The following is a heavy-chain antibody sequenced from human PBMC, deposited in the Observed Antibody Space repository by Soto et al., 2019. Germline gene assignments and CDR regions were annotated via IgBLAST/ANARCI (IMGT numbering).Heavy chain of an antibody. CDR3: TTQGGGDDIYVDY. CDR1: GFSFSDAW. Sequence: EVQLVESGGGLVQPGGSLRLSCAASGFSFSDAWMIWVRQAPGKGLQWVGRIKSKSDGETTDYAAPVKGRFAISRDDSKKTVYLRMNSLKTEDTATYFCTTQGGGDDIYVDYWGQGALVAVSS. V-gene: IGHV3-15*01. J-gene: IGHJ4*02. D-gene: IGHD3-16*01. CDR2: IKSKSDGETT.